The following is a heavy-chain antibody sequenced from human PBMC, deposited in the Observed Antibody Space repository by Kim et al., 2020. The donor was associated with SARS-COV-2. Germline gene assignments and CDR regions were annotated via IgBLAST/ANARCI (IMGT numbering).Heavy chain of an antibody. Sequence: GGSLRHSCVASGIDFRNNWMSWVRQPRGKGLEWVAHMREDGSGIDYADSVKGRFTIFRDNAQESLYLQMNSLRVEDTATYYCARGHYGLDVWGQGTTVTV. CDR1: GIDFRNNW. CDR3: ARGHYGLDV. V-gene: IGHV3-7*05. J-gene: IGHJ6*02. CDR2: MREDGSGI.